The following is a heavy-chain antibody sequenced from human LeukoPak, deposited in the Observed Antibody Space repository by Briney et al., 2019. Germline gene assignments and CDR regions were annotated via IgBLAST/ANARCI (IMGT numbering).Heavy chain of an antibody. Sequence: ASVTVSCKASGHTFTGYYMHWVRQAPGQGLEWMGWINPNSGGTNYAQKFQGRVTMTRHTSISTAYMELSRLRSDDTAVYYCARQGYSGYDYDYWGQGTLVSVSS. V-gene: IGHV1-2*02. CDR3: ARQGYSGYDYDY. CDR1: GHTFTGYY. CDR2: INPNSGGT. D-gene: IGHD5-12*01. J-gene: IGHJ4*02.